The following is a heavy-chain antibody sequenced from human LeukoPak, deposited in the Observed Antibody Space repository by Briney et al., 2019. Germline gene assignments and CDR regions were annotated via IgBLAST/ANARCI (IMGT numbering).Heavy chain of an antibody. Sequence: TGGSLRFSCAASGFIFSSDEMTWVRQAPGKGLESVSFISSSADTILYADSVKGRFTISRDNGKNALYLQMNSLRAEDTAVYYCTKERGSYWGQGTLVTVSS. J-gene: IGHJ4*02. CDR1: GFIFSSDE. V-gene: IGHV3-48*03. CDR3: TKERGSY. CDR2: ISSSADTI.